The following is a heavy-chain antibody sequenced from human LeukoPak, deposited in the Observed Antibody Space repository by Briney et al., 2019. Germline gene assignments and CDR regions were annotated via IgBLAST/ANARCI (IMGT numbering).Heavy chain of an antibody. Sequence: ASVKVSCKASGYTFTKFYIHWVRQAPGQGLEWMGMVNPSDGATTYAQRFQGRVTMTRDMSTTTVYMDLRSLRSEDTAVYFCAGEQRGGVSGGLGGLFASYYTYYYMDVWGRGTTVTVSS. CDR1: GYTFTKFY. D-gene: IGHD3-16*01. J-gene: IGHJ6*03. V-gene: IGHV1-46*01. CDR2: VNPSDGAT. CDR3: AGEQRGGVSGGLGGLFASYYTYYYMDV.